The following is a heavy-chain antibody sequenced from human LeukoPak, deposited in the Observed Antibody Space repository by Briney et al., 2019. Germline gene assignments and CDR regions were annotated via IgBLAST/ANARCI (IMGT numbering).Heavy chain of an antibody. CDR3: VATERWLQWDY. D-gene: IGHD5-24*01. CDR2: ISNSVST. CDR1: GDSISSYY. Sequence: SETLSLTCTVSGDSISSYYWSWIRQPPGKGLEWIAFISNSVSTNYNPSLKSRVTISLDTSRKQLSLRLSSVIAADTAVYYCVATERWLQWDYWGQGTLVTVSS. J-gene: IGHJ4*02. V-gene: IGHV4-4*08.